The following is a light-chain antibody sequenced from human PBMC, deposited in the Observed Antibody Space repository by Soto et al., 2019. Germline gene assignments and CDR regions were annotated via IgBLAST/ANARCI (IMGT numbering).Light chain of an antibody. Sequence: EIVMTQSPATLSVSPGERATLSCRASQSVNSDLAWYQQKPGQAPRLLIYAASTRATGIPPRFSGSGSGTEFTLTIGSLQSEDFAVYYRQQYSNWPPITFGQGTRLEIK. CDR2: AAS. V-gene: IGKV3-15*01. J-gene: IGKJ5*01. CDR1: QSVNSD. CDR3: QQYSNWPPIT.